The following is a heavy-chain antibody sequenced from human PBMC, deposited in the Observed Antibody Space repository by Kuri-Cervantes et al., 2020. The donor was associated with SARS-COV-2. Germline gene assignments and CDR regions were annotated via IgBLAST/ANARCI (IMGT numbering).Heavy chain of an antibody. D-gene: IGHD2-2*02. CDR3: ARAPYCSSTSCYRRMAYCFDY. Sequence: GESLKISCGASGFTFSSYTMNWVRQAPGKGLEWVANIKQDGSEKYYVDSVKGRFTISRDNAKNSLYLQMNSLRAEDTAVYYCARAPYCSSTSCYRRMAYCFDYWGQGTLVTVSS. J-gene: IGHJ4*02. V-gene: IGHV3-7*05. CDR1: GFTFSSYT. CDR2: IKQDGSEK.